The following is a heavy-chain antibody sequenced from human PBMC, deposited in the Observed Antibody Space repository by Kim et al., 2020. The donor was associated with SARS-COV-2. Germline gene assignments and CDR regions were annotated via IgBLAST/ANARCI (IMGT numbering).Heavy chain of an antibody. Sequence: SETRSLTCTVYDDAIHNSNYYWAWIRQTPGTGLEWIATIDFYGNTYSGPSLRSRVTMCLVTSENQFSLSLPSVTAADTALYNCAVFYASGTFFPGENWFDRWGLGTLVTVSS. CDR1: DDAIHNSNYY. CDR2: IDFYGNT. CDR3: AVFYASGTFFPGENWFDR. V-gene: IGHV4-39*01. J-gene: IGHJ5*01. D-gene: IGHD3-10*01.